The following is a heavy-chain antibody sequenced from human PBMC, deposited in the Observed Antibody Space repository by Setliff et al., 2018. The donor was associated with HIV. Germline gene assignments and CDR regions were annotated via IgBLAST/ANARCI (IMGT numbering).Heavy chain of an antibody. CDR1: GYIFTDYY. CDR2: INPSSGST. J-gene: IGHJ4*02. D-gene: IGHD3-22*01. Sequence: ASVKVSCKASGYIFTDYYMHWVRQAPGQGLEWMGIINPSSGSTTYAQKFQGRVTMTRDTSTSTVYMELSSLRSEDTAVYYCARDPYYYDSSGYNFDYWGQGTLVTVSS. V-gene: IGHV1-46*01. CDR3: ARDPYYYDSSGYNFDY.